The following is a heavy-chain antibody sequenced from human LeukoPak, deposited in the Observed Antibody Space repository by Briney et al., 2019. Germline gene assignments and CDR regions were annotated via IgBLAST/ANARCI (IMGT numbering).Heavy chain of an antibody. J-gene: IGHJ2*01. V-gene: IGHV3-21*01. CDR2: IRSRSSYI. CDR1: GFTFSSYS. Sequence: GGSLRLSCAASGFTFSSYSMNWVRQAPGKGLEWVSSIRSRSSYIYYADSVRGRFTISRDNARNSLYLQMNSLRAEDTAVYYCASTKSGGWYFDLWGRGTLVTVSS. D-gene: IGHD2-8*01. CDR3: ASTKSGGWYFDL.